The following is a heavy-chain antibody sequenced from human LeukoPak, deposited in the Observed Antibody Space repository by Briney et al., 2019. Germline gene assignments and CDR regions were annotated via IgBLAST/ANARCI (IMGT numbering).Heavy chain of an antibody. V-gene: IGHV3-48*03. CDR2: ISSSGSTI. CDR3: ARDVGFGGYSRGIFDY. J-gene: IGHJ4*02. CDR1: GFSFSSYE. Sequence: PGGSVRLSCAASGFSFSSYEMNWVRQAPGKGLEWVSYISSSGSTIYYADSVKGRFTMSRDNAKNSLYLQMNSLRAEDTAVYYCARDVGFGGYSRGIFDYWGQGTLVTVSS. D-gene: IGHD3-10*01.